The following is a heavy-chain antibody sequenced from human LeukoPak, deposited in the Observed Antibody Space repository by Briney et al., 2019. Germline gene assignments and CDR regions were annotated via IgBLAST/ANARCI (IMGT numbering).Heavy chain of an antibody. CDR3: ARGLGGSGSYFLYFDY. V-gene: IGHV1-18*01. CDR1: GYTFTSYS. Sequence: VASVKVSCKACGYTFTSYSVSCVRHAPGQGREWRGWISAYKGNTKYAKKVQGSVNMPTDTSTSKAYIELRRLRSDDTAVYYCARGLGGSGSYFLYFDYWGQGTLVTVSS. J-gene: IGHJ4*02. D-gene: IGHD1-26*01. CDR2: ISAYKGNT.